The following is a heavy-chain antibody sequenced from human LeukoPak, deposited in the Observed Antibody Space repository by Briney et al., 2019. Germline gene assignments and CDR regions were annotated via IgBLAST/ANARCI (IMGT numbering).Heavy chain of an antibody. CDR3: AKSKYYYDSSGSFEGPGPDY. CDR1: GFTFSSYA. J-gene: IGHJ4*02. D-gene: IGHD3-22*01. V-gene: IGHV3-30*18. Sequence: GGSLRLSCAASGFTFSSYAMSWVRQAPGKGLEWVAIISYDGSNKYFADSVRGRFTISRDNSKNMVYLQMNSLRAEDTAVYFCAKSKYYYDSSGSFEGPGPDYWGQGTLVTVSS. CDR2: ISYDGSNK.